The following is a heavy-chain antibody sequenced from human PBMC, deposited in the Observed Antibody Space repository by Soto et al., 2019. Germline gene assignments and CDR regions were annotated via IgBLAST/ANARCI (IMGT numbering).Heavy chain of an antibody. CDR1: GGSISSSNW. J-gene: IGHJ5*02. CDR3: ARGKTMVRGVIRATGIDP. D-gene: IGHD3-10*01. CDR2: IYHSGST. Sequence: PSETLSLTCAVSGGSISSSNWWSWVRQPPGKGLEWIGEIYHSGSTNYNPSLKSRVTISVDKSKNQFSLKLSSVTAADTAVYYCARGKTMVRGVIRATGIDPWGQGTLVTVSS. V-gene: IGHV4-4*02.